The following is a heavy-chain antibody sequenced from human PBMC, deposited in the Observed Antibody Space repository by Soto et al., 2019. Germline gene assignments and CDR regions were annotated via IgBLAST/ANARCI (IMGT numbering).Heavy chain of an antibody. Sequence: QLHLVQSGAVVKKPGASVTVSCSASGYPVTAYYMHWVRQAPGRGREWMGGINPATGAAKYTQACQGRDTMTRDTSTRAVFMELGGLTSEDPAVFYCARGGGVGVAGSAAFDMWGQGTLVTVSS. J-gene: IGHJ3*02. V-gene: IGHV1-2*02. CDR2: INPATGAA. CDR1: GYPVTAYY. D-gene: IGHD3-3*01. CDR3: ARGGGVGVAGSAAFDM.